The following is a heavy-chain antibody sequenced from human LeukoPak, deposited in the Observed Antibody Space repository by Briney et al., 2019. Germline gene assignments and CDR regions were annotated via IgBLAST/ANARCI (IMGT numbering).Heavy chain of an antibody. V-gene: IGHV3-23*01. CDR2: ISGSGGST. D-gene: IGHD1-7*01. J-gene: IGHJ4*02. Sequence: GGSLRLSCAASGFTFSSYAMSWVRQAPGKGLEWVSAISGSGGSTYYADSVKGRFTISRDNSKNTLYLQMNSLKTEDTAVYYCTTSSWNYAPFFPYWGQGTLVTVSS. CDR3: TTSSWNYAPFFPY. CDR1: GFTFSSYA.